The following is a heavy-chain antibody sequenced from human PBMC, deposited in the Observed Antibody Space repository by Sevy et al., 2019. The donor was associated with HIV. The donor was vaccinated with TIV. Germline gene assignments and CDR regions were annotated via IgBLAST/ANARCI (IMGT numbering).Heavy chain of an antibody. Sequence: GGSLRLSCAASGFTFSSYGMHWVRQAPGKGLEWVAVISYDGSNKYYADSVKGRFTISRDNSKNTLYLQMNSLRAEDTAVYYCARRSGSYKKGPGYWGQGTLVTVSS. J-gene: IGHJ4*02. CDR2: ISYDGSNK. CDR3: ARRSGSYKKGPGY. CDR1: GFTFSSYG. D-gene: IGHD1-26*01. V-gene: IGHV3-30*03.